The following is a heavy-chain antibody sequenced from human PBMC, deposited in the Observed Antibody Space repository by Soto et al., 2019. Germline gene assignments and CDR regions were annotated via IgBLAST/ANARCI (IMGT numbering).Heavy chain of an antibody. CDR3: ARDQEVGGIVVVPAYYYYYYMDV. V-gene: IGHV3-11*01. D-gene: IGHD2-2*01. J-gene: IGHJ6*03. CDR1: GFTFSDYY. CDR2: ISSSGSTI. Sequence: GGSLRLSCAASGFTFSDYYMSWIRQAPGKGLEWVSYISSSGSTIYYADSVKGRFTISRDNAKNSLYLQMNSLRAEDTAVYYCARDQEVGGIVVVPAYYYYYYMDVWGKGTTVTVSS.